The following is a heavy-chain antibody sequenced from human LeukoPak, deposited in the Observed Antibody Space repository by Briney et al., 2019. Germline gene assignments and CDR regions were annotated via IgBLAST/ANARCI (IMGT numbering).Heavy chain of an antibody. V-gene: IGHV4-59*01. CDR1: GGSISSYY. Sequence: SETLSLTCTVSGGSISSYYWSWIRQPPGKGLEWIGYIYYSGSTNYNPSLKSRVTISVDTSKNQFSLKLSSVTAADTAVYYSARTRRIAAARVDYWGQGTLVTVSS. D-gene: IGHD6-13*01. J-gene: IGHJ4*02. CDR2: IYYSGST. CDR3: ARTRRIAAARVDY.